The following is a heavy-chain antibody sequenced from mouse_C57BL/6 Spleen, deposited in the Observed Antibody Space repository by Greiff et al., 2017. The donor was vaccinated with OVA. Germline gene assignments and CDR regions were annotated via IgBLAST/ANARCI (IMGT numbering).Heavy chain of an antibody. J-gene: IGHJ3*01. D-gene: IGHD4-1*02. CDR1: GYTFTSYW. V-gene: IGHV1-64*01. Sequence: QVQLQQPGAELVKPGASVKLSCKASGYTFTSYWMHWVKQRPGQGLEWIGMIHPNSGSTNYNEKFKSKATLTVDKSSSTAYMQLSSLTSEDSAVYYCATNWDVEAYWGQGTLVTVSA. CDR2: IHPNSGST. CDR3: ATNWDVEAY.